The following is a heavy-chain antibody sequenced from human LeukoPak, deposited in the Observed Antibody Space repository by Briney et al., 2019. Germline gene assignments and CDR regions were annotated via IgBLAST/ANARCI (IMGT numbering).Heavy chain of an antibody. CDR3: ARDGGGWFGEADFGY. CDR2: IIPIFGTA. Sequence: GASVKVSCKASGGTFSSYAISWVRQAPGQGLEWMGGIIPIFGTANYAQKFQGRVTITADKSTSTAYMELSSLRSEDTAVYYCARDGGGWFGEADFGYWGQGTLVTVSS. D-gene: IGHD3-10*01. J-gene: IGHJ4*02. CDR1: GGTFSSYA. V-gene: IGHV1-69*06.